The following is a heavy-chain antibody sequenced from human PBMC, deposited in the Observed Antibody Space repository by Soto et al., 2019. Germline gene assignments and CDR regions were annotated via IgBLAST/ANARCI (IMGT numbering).Heavy chain of an antibody. D-gene: IGHD6-6*01. CDR1: GGSISSYY. Sequence: SETLSLTCTVSGGSISSYYWGWIRQPPGKGLEWIGYIYYNGTTNYNPSLKSRVTISVDTSKNQFSLNLSSVTATDTAVYYCARHRLAARRVDYWGQGTLVTVSS. J-gene: IGHJ4*02. CDR3: ARHRLAARRVDY. V-gene: IGHV4-59*08. CDR2: IYYNGTT.